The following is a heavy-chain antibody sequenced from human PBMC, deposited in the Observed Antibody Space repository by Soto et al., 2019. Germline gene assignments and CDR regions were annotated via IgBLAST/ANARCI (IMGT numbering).Heavy chain of an antibody. D-gene: IGHD1-1*01. CDR3: ARGAGTGIVGNFASPLDI. V-gene: IGHV3-33*01. CDR2: IGYDGNNK. Sequence: QVQLVESGGGWVQPGRSLRLSCEATGFSFTTYGMHWVRQAPGKGLEWVAVIGYDGNNKYYADSVEGRFTISRDNSKNTVYLQMKSLRGDDTAVYYCARGAGTGIVGNFASPLDIWGKGTVVTVSS. J-gene: IGHJ3*02. CDR1: GFSFTTYG.